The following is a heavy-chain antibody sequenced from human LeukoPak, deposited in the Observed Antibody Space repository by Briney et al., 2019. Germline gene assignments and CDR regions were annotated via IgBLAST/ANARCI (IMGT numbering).Heavy chain of an antibody. D-gene: IGHD2-15*01. CDR1: GGSISSYY. V-gene: IGHV4-4*07. CDR2: IYTSGST. J-gene: IGHJ3*02. Sequence: SETLSLTCAVSGGSISSYYWSWIRQPAGKGLEWIGRIYTSGSTNYNSSLKSRVTMSVDTSKNQFSLKLSSVTAADTAVYYCARIRRLGYCSGGSCPGAFDIWGQGTMVTVSS. CDR3: ARIRRLGYCSGGSCPGAFDI.